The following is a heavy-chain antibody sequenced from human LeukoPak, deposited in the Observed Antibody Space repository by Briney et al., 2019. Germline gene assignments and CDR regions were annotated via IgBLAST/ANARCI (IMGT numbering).Heavy chain of an antibody. CDR2: ISAYNGNT. D-gene: IGHD2-2*01. CDR3: ARVGADQLLFVFDY. Sequence: ASVKVSCKASGYTFTSYGISWVRQAPGQGLEWMGWISAYNGNTNYAQKLQGRVTMATDTSTSTAYMELRSLRSDDTAVYYCARVGADQLLFVFDYWGQGTLVTVSS. CDR1: GYTFTSYG. V-gene: IGHV1-18*01. J-gene: IGHJ4*02.